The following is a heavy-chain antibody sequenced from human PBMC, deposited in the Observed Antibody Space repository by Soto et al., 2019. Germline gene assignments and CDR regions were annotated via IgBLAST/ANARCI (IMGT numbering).Heavy chain of an antibody. CDR2: MNPNSGNT. CDR1: GYTFTSYD. CDR3: ARVWGRDCSSTSCYYYYYYYMDV. J-gene: IGHJ6*03. D-gene: IGHD2-2*01. V-gene: IGHV1-8*01. Sequence: QVQLVQSGAEVKKPGASVKVSCKASGYTFTSYDINWVRQATGQGLEWMGWMNPNSGNTGYAQKCQGRVTMTRNTSISTAYMELSSLRSEDTAVYYCARVWGRDCSSTSCYYYYYYYMDVWGKGTTVTVSS.